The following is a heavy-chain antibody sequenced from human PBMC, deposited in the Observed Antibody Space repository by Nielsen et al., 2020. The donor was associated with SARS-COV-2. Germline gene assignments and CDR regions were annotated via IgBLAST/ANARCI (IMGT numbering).Heavy chain of an antibody. V-gene: IGHV3-30-3*01. Sequence: GESLKISCAASGFTFSSYAMHWVRQAPGKGLEWVAVISYDGSNKYYADSVKGRFTISRDNSKNTLYLQMNSLRAEDTAVYYCARDRLPGSGSYLYYYYGMDVWGQGTTVTVSS. CDR1: GFTFSSYA. CDR2: ISYDGSNK. CDR3: ARDRLPGSGSYLYYYYGMDV. D-gene: IGHD3-10*01. J-gene: IGHJ6*02.